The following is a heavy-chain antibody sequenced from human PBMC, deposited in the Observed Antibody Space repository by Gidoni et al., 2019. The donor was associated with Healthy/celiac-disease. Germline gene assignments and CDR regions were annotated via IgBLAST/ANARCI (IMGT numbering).Heavy chain of an antibody. CDR1: GDRVSSNSAA. Sequence: QVQLQQSGPGLVKPSQTLSLTCAISGDRVSSNSAAWNWIRQSPSRGLVCLGRTYYRSKWYHDYAGSVKSRITINPDTSKNQFSLQLNSVPPEDTAVYYCARGYSYGFSGLGYWGQGTLVTVSS. CDR2: TYYRSKWYH. D-gene: IGHD5-18*01. CDR3: ARGYSYGFSGLGY. J-gene: IGHJ4*02. V-gene: IGHV6-1*01.